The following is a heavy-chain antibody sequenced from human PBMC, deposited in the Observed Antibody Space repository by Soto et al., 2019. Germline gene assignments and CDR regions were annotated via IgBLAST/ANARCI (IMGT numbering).Heavy chain of an antibody. V-gene: IGHV4-59*01. CDR3: ARTRYLYRSSLENWFDP. CDR1: GGSIRSYY. Sequence: QVQLQESGPGLVKPSETLSLTCTVSGGSIRSYYWSWIRQPPGKGLAWIGYIYYSGTTSYNPSLKSLVIISVDTSKNQFSLRLRSVTAADTAVDYCARTRYLYRSSLENWFDPWGQGTLVTGSS. CDR2: IYYSGTT. D-gene: IGHD3-3*01. J-gene: IGHJ5*02.